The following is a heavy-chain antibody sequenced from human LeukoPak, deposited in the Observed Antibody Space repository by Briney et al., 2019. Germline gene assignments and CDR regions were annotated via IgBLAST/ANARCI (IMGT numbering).Heavy chain of an antibody. V-gene: IGHV3-23*01. CDR2: ISGSGGST. J-gene: IGHJ4*02. Sequence: PGRSLRLSCAASGFTFSSYSMNWVRQAPGKGLEWVSAISGSGGSTYYADSVKGRFTISRDNSKNTLYLQMNSLRAEDTAVYYCAKVDTAMVIDYWGQGTLVTVSS. D-gene: IGHD5-18*01. CDR3: AKVDTAMVIDY. CDR1: GFTFSSYS.